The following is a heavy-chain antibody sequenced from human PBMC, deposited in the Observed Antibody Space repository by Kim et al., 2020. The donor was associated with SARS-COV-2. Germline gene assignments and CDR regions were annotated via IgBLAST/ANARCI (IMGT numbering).Heavy chain of an antibody. CDR3: AREGSGSYHGFDP. J-gene: IGHJ5*02. D-gene: IGHD3-10*01. CDR1: GYTFDTYS. CDR2: INGGNGNT. Sequence: ASVKVSCKASGYTFDTYSLYWVRQAPGQRFEWMGWINGGNGNTRYSQNFQGRVTITRDTSATTAYMELSSLTSKYTAVYYCAREGSGSYHGFDPWGQGTLVTVSS. V-gene: IGHV1-3*01.